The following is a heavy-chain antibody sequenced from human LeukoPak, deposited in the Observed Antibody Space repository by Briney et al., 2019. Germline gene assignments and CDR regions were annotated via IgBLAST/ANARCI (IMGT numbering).Heavy chain of an antibody. V-gene: IGHV3-30*04. CDR1: GFTFSSYA. CDR2: ISYDGSNK. D-gene: IGHD6-13*01. CDR3: ARAIAAAGPYYFDY. Sequence: GGSLRLSCAASGFTFSSYAMHWVRQAPGKGLEWVAVISYDGSNKYYADSVKGRFTISRDNSKNTLYLQMNSLRAEDTAVYYCARAIAAAGPYYFDYWGQGTLVTVPS. J-gene: IGHJ4*02.